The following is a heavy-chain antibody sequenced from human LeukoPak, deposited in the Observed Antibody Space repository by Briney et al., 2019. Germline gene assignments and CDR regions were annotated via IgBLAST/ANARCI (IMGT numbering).Heavy chain of an antibody. CDR3: AKEVSTLGVADY. Sequence: GGSLRLSCAASGFIFNNYAMTWVRQAPGKGLEWVSSIRHSAGTTYYADSVRGRFTISRDNSKNTLYLQMDSLRAEDTAVYYCAKEVSTLGVADYWGQRTLVTVSS. CDR1: GFIFNNYA. D-gene: IGHD6-19*01. CDR2: IRHSAGTT. J-gene: IGHJ4*02. V-gene: IGHV3-23*01.